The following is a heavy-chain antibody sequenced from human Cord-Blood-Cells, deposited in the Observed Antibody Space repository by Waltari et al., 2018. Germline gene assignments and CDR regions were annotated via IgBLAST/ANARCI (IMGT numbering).Heavy chain of an antibody. J-gene: IGHJ6*02. CDR2: FDPEDGET. D-gene: IGHD3-16*01. CDR3: ATGTRRDYESLIDGAHYYGMDV. CDR1: GYTLTELS. Sequence: QLVQSGAEVKKRGASVKVSCKVSGYTLTELSMHWVRQAPGKGLEWMGGFDPEDGETIYAQKFQGRVTTTEDTYTDTAYMELSSLRSEDTAVYFCATGTRRDYESLIDGAHYYGMDVWGQGTTVTVSS. V-gene: IGHV1-24*01.